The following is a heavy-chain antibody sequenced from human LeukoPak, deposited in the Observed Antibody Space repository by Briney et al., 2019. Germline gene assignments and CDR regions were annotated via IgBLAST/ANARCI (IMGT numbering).Heavy chain of an antibody. CDR1: GGSVSSSSSY. CDR2: AYFTGST. J-gene: IGHJ5*02. V-gene: IGHV4-39*01. CDR3: AKSGHSNYYTPGDFS. D-gene: IGHD3-3*01. Sequence: NASETLSLTCTVSGGSVSSSSSYWGWIRQPPGKGLEWIGSAYFTGSTNYNPSPKTRVTISLDTSRNQFSLRLASVTASDAAVYYCAKSGHSNYYTPGDFSWGQGTLVAVSS.